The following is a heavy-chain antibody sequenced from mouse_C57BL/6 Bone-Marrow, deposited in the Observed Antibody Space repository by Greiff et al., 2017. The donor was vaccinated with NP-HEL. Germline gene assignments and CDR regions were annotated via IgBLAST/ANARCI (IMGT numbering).Heavy chain of an antibody. D-gene: IGHD1-1*01. CDR2: INYDGSST. J-gene: IGHJ2*01. V-gene: IGHV5-16*01. CDR3: ARAITTVDFDY. Sequence: EVQLVESEGGLVQPGSSMKLSCTASGFTFSDYYMAWVRQVPEKGLEWVANINYDGSSTYYLDSLKSRFIISRDNAKNILYLQMSSLKSEDTATYYCARAITTVDFDYWGQGTTLTVSS. CDR1: GFTFSDYY.